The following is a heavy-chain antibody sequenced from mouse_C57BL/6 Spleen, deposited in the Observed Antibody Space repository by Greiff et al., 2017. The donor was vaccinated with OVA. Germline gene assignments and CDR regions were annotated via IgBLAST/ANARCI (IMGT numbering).Heavy chain of an antibody. V-gene: IGHV1-64*01. CDR3: ARRGPDYYAMDY. CDR2: IHPNSGST. CDR1: GYTFTSYW. Sequence: QVQLKQPGAELVKPGASVKLSCKASGYTFTSYWMHWVKQRPGQGLEWIGMIHPNSGSTNYNEKFKSKATLTVDKSSSTAYMQLSSLTSEDSAVYYCARRGPDYYAMDYWGQGTSVTVSS. J-gene: IGHJ4*01.